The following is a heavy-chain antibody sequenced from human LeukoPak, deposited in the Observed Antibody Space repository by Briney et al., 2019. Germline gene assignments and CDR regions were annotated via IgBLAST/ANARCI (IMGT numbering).Heavy chain of an antibody. V-gene: IGHV1-69*04. CDR2: IIPILGIA. Sequence: SVNLSCKASGATFTSYAISWVRHAPGQGLESMGRIIPILGIANYAQKFQGRVTITAGKSTSTAYMELSSLRSEDTAVYYCARVRGGSKVATIDSFDYWGQGTLVTVSS. CDR3: ARVRGGSKVATIDSFDY. D-gene: IGHD5-12*01. J-gene: IGHJ4*02. CDR1: GATFTSYA.